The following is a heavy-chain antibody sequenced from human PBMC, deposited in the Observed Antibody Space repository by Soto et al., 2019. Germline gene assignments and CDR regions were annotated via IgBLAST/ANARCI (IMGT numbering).Heavy chain of an antibody. V-gene: IGHV1-18*01. CDR3: ARVPLFRYSGRWFDH. Sequence: ASVKVSCKASGYTFTSYGISWVRQAPGQGLEWMGWISAYNGNTNYAQKLQGRVTMTTDTSTSTAYMELRSLRSDDTAVYYCARVPLFRYSGRWFDHWGQGTLVTVSS. CDR1: GYTFTSYG. CDR2: ISAYNGNT. J-gene: IGHJ5*02. D-gene: IGHD2-21*01.